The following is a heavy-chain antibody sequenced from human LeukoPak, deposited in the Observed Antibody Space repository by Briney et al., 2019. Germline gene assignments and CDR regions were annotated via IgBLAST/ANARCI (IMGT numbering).Heavy chain of an antibody. CDR1: GYTFTSYD. J-gene: IGHJ5*02. CDR2: MNPNSGNT. D-gene: IGHD2-2*01. CDR3: ARRVPHYCSSTSCPNWFDP. Sequence: ASVKVSCKASGYTFTSYDINWVRQATGQGLEWMGWMNPNSGNTGYAQKFQGRVTITRNTSISTAYVELSSLRSEDTAVYYCARRVPHYCSSTSCPNWFDPWGQGTLVTVSS. V-gene: IGHV1-8*03.